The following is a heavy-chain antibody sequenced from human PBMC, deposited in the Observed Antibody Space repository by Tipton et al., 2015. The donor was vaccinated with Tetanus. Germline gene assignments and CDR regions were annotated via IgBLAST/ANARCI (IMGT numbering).Heavy chain of an antibody. V-gene: IGHV3-23*01. J-gene: IGHJ5*02. CDR3: AKDPASRGWFDP. CDR2: ISVRGSHT. CDR1: EFSFSSYW. Sequence: SLRLSCAASEFSFSSYWMHWVRQVPGRGLVWVSGISVRGSHTYYADPVKGRFSISRDNSKNTVYLQMNSLRDEDTAVYYCAKDPASRGWFDPWGQGTLVSVAS.